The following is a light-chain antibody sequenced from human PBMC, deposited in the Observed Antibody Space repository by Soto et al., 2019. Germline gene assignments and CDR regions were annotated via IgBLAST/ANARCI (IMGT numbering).Light chain of an antibody. J-gene: IGKJ1*01. CDR1: QTVNGY. Sequence: EIVLTQSPATLSLSPGERATLSCRASQTVNGYLAWYQHKLGQAPRLLIYGASSRATGIPDRFSGSGSGTDFTLTISRLEPEDFAVYYCLQYGSSPWTFGQGTKVEIK. CDR2: GAS. CDR3: LQYGSSPWT. V-gene: IGKV3-20*01.